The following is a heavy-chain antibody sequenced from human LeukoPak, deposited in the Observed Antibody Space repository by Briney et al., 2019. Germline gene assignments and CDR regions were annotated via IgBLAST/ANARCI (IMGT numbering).Heavy chain of an antibody. D-gene: IGHD6-6*01. Sequence: GGSLRLSCAASGFTFRTYAMYWVRQAPGKGLEWVAAISYDGSNKYYADSVKGRFTISRDNSNNTLYLQMNSLRAEDTANCAREAYSSSSATYFDYWGQGTRVTVSS. CDR2: ISYDGSNK. CDR1: GFTFRTYA. CDR3: EAYSSSSATYFDY. J-gene: IGHJ4*02. V-gene: IGHV3-30-3*01.